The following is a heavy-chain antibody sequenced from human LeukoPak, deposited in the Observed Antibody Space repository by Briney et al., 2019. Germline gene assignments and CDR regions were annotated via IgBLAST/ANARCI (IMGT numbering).Heavy chain of an antibody. D-gene: IGHD1-1*01. V-gene: IGHV4-59*08. CDR2: TYYSGNT. J-gene: IGHJ4*02. CDR3: ARMNWNYFDY. CDR1: GGSISSYY. Sequence: SETLSLTCTVSGGSISSYYWSWVRQPPGKGLEWIGYTYYSGNTNYNPSLKSRLTMSADRSRNQFSLNLNSVTAADTAVYYCARMNWNYFDYWGQGILVTVSS.